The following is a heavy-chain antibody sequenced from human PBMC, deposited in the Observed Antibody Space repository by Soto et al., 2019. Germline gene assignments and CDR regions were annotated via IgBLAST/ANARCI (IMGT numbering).Heavy chain of an antibody. Sequence: XPVKGPCNAAGYPFTNYGFIWVRRAPGQGLEWMGWTGAYNGNTNYAQKFQCRVTMTADTSTNTAYMELRSLRYDDTAVYYCARGGGTYSIAWPIDHWGQGTLVTVSS. CDR3: ARGGGTYSIAWPIDH. V-gene: IGHV1-18*04. CDR2: TGAYNGNT. CDR1: GYPFTNYG. D-gene: IGHD3-16*01. J-gene: IGHJ4*02.